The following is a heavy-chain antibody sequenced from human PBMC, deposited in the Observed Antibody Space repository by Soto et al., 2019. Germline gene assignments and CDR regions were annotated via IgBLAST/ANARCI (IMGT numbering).Heavy chain of an antibody. V-gene: IGHV4-59*01. J-gene: IGHJ4*02. CDR2: IYYSGST. CDR3: ASRPALGGDYPFDY. Sequence: SETLSLTCTVSGGSISSYYWSWIRQPPGKGLEWIGYIYYSGSTNYNPSLKSRVTISVDTSKNQFSLKLSSVTAADTAVYYCASRPALGGDYPFDYWGQGTLVTVSS. D-gene: IGHD4-17*01. CDR1: GGSISSYY.